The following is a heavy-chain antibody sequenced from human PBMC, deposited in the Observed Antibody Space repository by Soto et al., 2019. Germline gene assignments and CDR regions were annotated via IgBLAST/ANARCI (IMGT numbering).Heavy chain of an antibody. J-gene: IGHJ4*02. Sequence: PSETLSLTCTVSGCSVSSGSYYWSWIRQPPGKGLEWIGYIYYSGSTNYNPSLNSRVTISVDTSKNQFSLKLSSVTAADTAVYYCARGHLYYYGSGSYYFDYWGQGTLVTVSS. D-gene: IGHD3-10*01. CDR2: IYYSGST. CDR3: ARGHLYYYGSGSYYFDY. CDR1: GCSVSSGSYY. V-gene: IGHV4-61*01.